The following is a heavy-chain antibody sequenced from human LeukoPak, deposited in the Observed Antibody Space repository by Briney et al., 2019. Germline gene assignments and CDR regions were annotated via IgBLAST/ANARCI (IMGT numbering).Heavy chain of an antibody. J-gene: IGHJ2*01. D-gene: IGHD3-10*01. CDR3: AKEGKLLWFGELSSYWYFDL. Sequence: GGSLRLSCAASGFTFGSYAMSWVRQAPGKGLEWVSGISGSGHSTYYADSVKGRFTISRDNSKNTLYLQMNSLRAEGTAVYYCAKEGKLLWFGELSSYWYFDLWGRGTLVTVSS. CDR1: GFTFGSYA. CDR2: ISGSGHST. V-gene: IGHV3-23*01.